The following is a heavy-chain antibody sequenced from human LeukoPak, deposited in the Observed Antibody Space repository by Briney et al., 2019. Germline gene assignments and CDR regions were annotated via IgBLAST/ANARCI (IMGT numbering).Heavy chain of an antibody. V-gene: IGHV4-59*01. CDR1: GGSTSSYY. Sequence: NTSETLSLTCTVSGGSTSSYYWSWIRQPPGKGLEWIGYIYYSGSTNYNPSLKSRVTISVDTSKDQFSLKLSSVTAADTAVYYCARGEGSSWYRDYYYYYMDVWGKGTTVTISS. D-gene: IGHD6-13*01. CDR3: ARGEGSSWYRDYYYYYMDV. CDR2: IYYSGST. J-gene: IGHJ6*03.